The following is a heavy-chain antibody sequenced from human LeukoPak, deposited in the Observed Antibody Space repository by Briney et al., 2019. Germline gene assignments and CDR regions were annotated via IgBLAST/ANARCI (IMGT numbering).Heavy chain of an antibody. CDR1: GFKFDDYG. J-gene: IGHJ4*02. CDR3: ARDRYSSSSGFDY. Sequence: GGSLRLSCVASGFKFDDYGVSWVRQVPGKGLEWVSGTNRHGGSTGYAESVMGRFTISRDNAKNSLYLQMNSLRAEDTAVYYCARDRYSSSSGFDYWGQGTLVTVSS. D-gene: IGHD6-6*01. CDR2: TNRHGGST. V-gene: IGHV3-20*04.